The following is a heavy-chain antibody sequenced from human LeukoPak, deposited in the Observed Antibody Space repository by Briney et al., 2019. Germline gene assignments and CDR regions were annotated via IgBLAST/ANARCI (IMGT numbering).Heavy chain of an antibody. D-gene: IGHD7-27*01. V-gene: IGHV4-59*01. Sequence: PSETLSLTCTVSGGSISSYYWSWIRQPPRTGLEWIGYIYSSGSTNYNPSLKSRVTISVDTSKNQFSLKLSAETAADTAVYCCSRVGKRYGMDVWGQGATVTVSS. CDR2: IYSSGST. CDR1: GGSISSYY. J-gene: IGHJ6*02. CDR3: SRVGKRYGMDV.